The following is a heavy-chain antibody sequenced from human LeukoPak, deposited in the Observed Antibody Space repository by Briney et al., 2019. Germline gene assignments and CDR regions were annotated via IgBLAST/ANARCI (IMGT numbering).Heavy chain of an antibody. V-gene: IGHV3-23*01. CDR1: GITFRTYA. CDR2: INGDGSST. CDR3: ARDRAFDI. J-gene: IGHJ3*02. Sequence: GGSLRLSCAVSGITFRTYAMSWVRQARGKGLEWVSSINGDGSSTYYADSVKGRFTISRDNAKNSLYLQMNSLRAEDTAEYYCARDRAFDIWGQGTMVTVSS.